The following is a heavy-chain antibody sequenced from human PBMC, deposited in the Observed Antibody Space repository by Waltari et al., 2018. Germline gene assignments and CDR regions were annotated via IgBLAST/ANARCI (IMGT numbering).Heavy chain of an antibody. CDR3: ARFMRANRFDP. CDR2: FYSSEATSYANT. Sequence: QMQLQESGPGLVKPSETLSLVCSVFGDSVTSDTYYWSWIRQPPGKGLEWIGCFYSSEATSYANTYYKPSLKSRVTISLDTSKNQFSRKLSAVTAADTAVYYCARFMRANRFDPWGQGTLVTVSS. V-gene: IGHV4-39*01. D-gene: IGHD2-8*01. CDR1: GDSVTSDTYY. J-gene: IGHJ5*02.